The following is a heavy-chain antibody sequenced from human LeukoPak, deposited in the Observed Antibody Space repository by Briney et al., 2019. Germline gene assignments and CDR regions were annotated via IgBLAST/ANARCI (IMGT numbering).Heavy chain of an antibody. CDR1: GFTFSSYA. Sequence: GGSLRLSCAASGFTFSSYAMHWVRQAPGKGLEWVAVISYDGSNKYYADSVKGRFTISRDNSKNTLYLQMNSLRAEDTAVYYCARLDGDKPNYYYYMDVWGKGTTVTVSS. CDR2: ISYDGSNK. V-gene: IGHV3-30-3*01. CDR3: ARLDGDKPNYYYYMDV. J-gene: IGHJ6*03. D-gene: IGHD4-17*01.